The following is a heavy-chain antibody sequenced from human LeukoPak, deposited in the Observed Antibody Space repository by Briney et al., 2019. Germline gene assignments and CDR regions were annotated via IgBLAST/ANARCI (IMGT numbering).Heavy chain of an antibody. CDR2: ISDQGGST. D-gene: IGHD6-19*01. CDR3: ARVDSTGWDDAFDY. Sequence: GGSLRLSCAASGFTFDIYAMHWVRRAPGKGLVYVSGISDQGGSTYYANSVKGRFTISRDNSKNTLYLQMGSLRAEDTAVYYCARVDSTGWDDAFDYWGQGTLVTVSS. CDR1: GFTFDIYA. J-gene: IGHJ4*02. V-gene: IGHV3-64*01.